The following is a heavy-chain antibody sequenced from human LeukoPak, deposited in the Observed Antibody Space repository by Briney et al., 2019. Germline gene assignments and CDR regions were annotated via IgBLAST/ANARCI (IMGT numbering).Heavy chain of an antibody. V-gene: IGHV1-46*01. CDR3: ARGGVQLWLSYFDD. Sequence: ASVKVSCKASADTFTNFFMHWVRQAPGQGPEGMGIINPRTGSTDYPQRFQGRLTLTGDMSTSTVYMELCSLRSEDTAIYYCARGGVQLWLSYFDDWGQGTLVTVSS. J-gene: IGHJ4*02. CDR2: INPRTGST. CDR1: ADTFTNFF. D-gene: IGHD3-10*01.